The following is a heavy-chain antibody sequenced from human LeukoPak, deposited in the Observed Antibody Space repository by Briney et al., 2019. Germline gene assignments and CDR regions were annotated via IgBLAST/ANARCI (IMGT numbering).Heavy chain of an antibody. D-gene: IGHD6-13*01. CDR3: ARDQTAAGNPDY. V-gene: IGHV1-2*02. Sequence: ASVKVSCKVSGYTFTGYYIHWVRQAPGRGLEWMGWINPNSGGTNYAQKFQGRVTMTRDMSISTAYMELSRLRSDDTAVYYCARDQTAAGNPDYWGQGTLVTVSS. J-gene: IGHJ4*02. CDR1: GYTFTGYY. CDR2: INPNSGGT.